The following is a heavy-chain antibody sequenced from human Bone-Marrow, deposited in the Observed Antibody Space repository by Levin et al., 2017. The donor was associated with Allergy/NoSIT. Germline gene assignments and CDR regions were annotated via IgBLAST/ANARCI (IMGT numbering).Heavy chain of an antibody. V-gene: IGHV4-4*07. CDR2: VYVGEKT. CDR1: GGFLDDHY. Sequence: PSETLSLTCNVSGGFLDDHYWNWIRQPAGKGPEWIGRVYVGEKTNYNAALKSRVSMSLDTSANHFSLKIKSVTAADTAVYYCARAQQDPQTKLWSAFDVWGRGILVSVSS. CDR3: ARAQQDPQTKLWSAFDV. D-gene: IGHD2-21*01. J-gene: IGHJ4*02.